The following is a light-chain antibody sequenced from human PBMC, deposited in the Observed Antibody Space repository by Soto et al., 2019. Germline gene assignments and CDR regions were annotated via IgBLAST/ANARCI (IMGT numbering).Light chain of an antibody. J-gene: IGKJ1*01. V-gene: IGKV1-5*03. CDR3: HQYKTYWT. CDR1: QSISSW. Sequence: DIQMTQSPSTLSASVGDRVTITGRASQSISSWLAWYQQKPGKAPKLLIYKASSLQSGVPSRFSGCGSGTEFTLTISSLQPDDFATYYCHQYKTYWTFGHGTKVDIK. CDR2: KAS.